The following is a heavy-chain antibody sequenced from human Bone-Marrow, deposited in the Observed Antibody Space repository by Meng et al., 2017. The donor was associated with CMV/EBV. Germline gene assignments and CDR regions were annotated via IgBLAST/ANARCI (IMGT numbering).Heavy chain of an antibody. D-gene: IGHD5-12*01. CDR2: ISYDGSNK. V-gene: IGHV3-30-3*01. CDR1: GFTFSSYA. CDR3: ARYSGYGRHYYYYYGMDV. Sequence: GESLKISCAASGFTFSSYAMHWVCQAPGKGLEWVAVISYDGSNKYYADSVKGRFTISRDNSKNTLYLQMNSLRAEDTAVYYCARYSGYGRHYYYYYGMDVWGQGTTVTVSS. J-gene: IGHJ6*02.